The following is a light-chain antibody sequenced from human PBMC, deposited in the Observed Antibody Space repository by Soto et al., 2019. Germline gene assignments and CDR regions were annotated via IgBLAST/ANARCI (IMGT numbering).Light chain of an antibody. CDR1: QSVTNNY. Sequence: EVVLTQSPGTLSLSPGERATLSCRASQSVTNNYLAWYQQRPGQAPRLLIFGSSDRATGIPDRFSCSGSGTDFTLTISRLEPEDCAVYYCHQYGSSPPYTFGQGTKLEIK. J-gene: IGKJ2*01. V-gene: IGKV3-20*01. CDR3: HQYGSSPPYT. CDR2: GSS.